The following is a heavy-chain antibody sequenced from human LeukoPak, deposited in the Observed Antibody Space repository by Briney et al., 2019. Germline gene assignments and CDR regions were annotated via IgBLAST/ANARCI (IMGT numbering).Heavy chain of an antibody. CDR3: AKPMVVAEYFQH. Sequence: GWSLRLYCAAAGFTFSSYAMSWVRQAPGKGLEWVSAISGSGGSTYYADSVKGRFTISRDNSKNTLYLQMNSLRAEDTAVYYCAKPMVVAEYFQHWGQGTLVTVSS. CDR2: ISGSGGST. J-gene: IGHJ1*01. CDR1: GFTFSSYA. V-gene: IGHV3-23*01. D-gene: IGHD3-10*01.